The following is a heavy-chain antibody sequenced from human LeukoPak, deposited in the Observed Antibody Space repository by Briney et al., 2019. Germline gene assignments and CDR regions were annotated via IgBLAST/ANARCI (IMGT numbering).Heavy chain of an antibody. V-gene: IGHV4-34*01. Sequence: SETLSLTCAVYGGSFSGYYWSWIRQPPGKGLEWIGEINHSGSTNYNPSLKSRVTISVDTSKNQFSLKLSSVTAADTAAYYCARASSWYEDWFDPWGQGTLVTVSS. CDR3: ARASSWYEDWFDP. CDR2: INHSGST. CDR1: GGSFSGYY. J-gene: IGHJ5*02. D-gene: IGHD6-13*01.